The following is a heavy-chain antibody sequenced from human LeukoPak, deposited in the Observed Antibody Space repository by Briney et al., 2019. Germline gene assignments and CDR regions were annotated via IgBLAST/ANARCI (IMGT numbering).Heavy chain of an antibody. J-gene: IGHJ6*02. CDR1: GFTFSSYA. V-gene: IGHV3-23*01. CDR3: ANLGYTVTTRYYYGMDV. CDR2: ISGSGGST. D-gene: IGHD4-17*01. Sequence: GGSLRLSCAASGFTFSSYAMSWVRQAPGKGLEWASAISGSGGSTYYADSVKGRFTISRDNSKNTLYLQMNSLRAEDTAVYYCANLGYTVTTRYYYGMDVWGQGTTVTVSS.